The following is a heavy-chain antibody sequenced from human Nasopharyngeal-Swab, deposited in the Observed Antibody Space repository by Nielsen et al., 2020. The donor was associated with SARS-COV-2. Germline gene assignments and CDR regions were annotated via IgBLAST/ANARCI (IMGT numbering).Heavy chain of an antibody. J-gene: IGHJ3*02. CDR1: GFTFSSYG. Sequence: GESLQISCAASGFTFSSYGMHWVRQAPGKGLEWVAFIRYDGSNKYYADSVKGRFTISRDNSKSTLYLQMNSLRAEDTAVYYCARNRVNWGSLLGAFDIWGQGTMVTVSS. D-gene: IGHD7-27*01. CDR2: IRYDGSNK. CDR3: ARNRVNWGSLLGAFDI. V-gene: IGHV3-30*02.